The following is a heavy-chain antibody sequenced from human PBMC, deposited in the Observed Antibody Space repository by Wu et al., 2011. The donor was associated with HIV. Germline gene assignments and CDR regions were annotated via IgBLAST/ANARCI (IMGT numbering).Heavy chain of an antibody. J-gene: IGHJ5*02. D-gene: IGHD3-22*01. Sequence: QVQLVQSGAEVKKPGASVKVSCKVSGNPLSELSMHWVRQTPGKGLEWMGGFDPEHGETIYAQKFQGRVTMTEDKSTDTAYMELSSLRSEDTAVYYCATDHRPDSSGYPRFPHNWFDPWGQGTLVTVSS. V-gene: IGHV1-24*01. CDR1: GNPLSELS. CDR2: FDPEHGET. CDR3: ATDHRPDSSGYPRFPHNWFDP.